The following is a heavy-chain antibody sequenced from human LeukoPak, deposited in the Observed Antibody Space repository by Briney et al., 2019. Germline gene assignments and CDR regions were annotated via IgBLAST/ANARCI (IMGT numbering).Heavy chain of an antibody. D-gene: IGHD3-3*01. V-gene: IGHV1-18*01. CDR3: ARGGWYYDFWSGYYPTSYYYYYYMDV. CDR2: ISAYNGNT. J-gene: IGHJ6*03. CDR1: GYTFTSYG. Sequence: ASVKVSCKASGYTFTSYGISWVRQAPGQGLEWMGWISAYNGNTNYAQKLQGRVTMTTDTSTSTAYMELRSLRSDDTAVYYCARGGWYYDFWSGYYPTSYYYYYYMDVWGKGTTVTISS.